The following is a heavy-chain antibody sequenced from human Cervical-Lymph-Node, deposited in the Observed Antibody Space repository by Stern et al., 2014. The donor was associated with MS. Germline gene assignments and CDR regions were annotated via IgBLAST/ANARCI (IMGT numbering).Heavy chain of an antibody. CDR2: IIPILGTP. CDR1: GGTFSNYA. CDR3: ARGAGDGYILRRFHHYGLGV. D-gene: IGHD5-24*01. Sequence: QDQLVQSGAEVKKPGSSVKVSCKASGGTFSNYAISWVRQAPGQGLEWMGGIIPILGTPNYAQRFQGRVTITADQSTSTAYMELSSLTSEDTAVYYCARGAGDGYILRRFHHYGLGVWGQGTTVTVSS. J-gene: IGHJ6*02. V-gene: IGHV1-69*11.